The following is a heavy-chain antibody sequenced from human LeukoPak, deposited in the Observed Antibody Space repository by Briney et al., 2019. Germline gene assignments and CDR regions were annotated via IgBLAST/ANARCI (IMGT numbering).Heavy chain of an antibody. J-gene: IGHJ3*02. CDR3: AREWIVVVMHAFDI. V-gene: IGHV3-30-3*01. CDR2: ISYDGSNK. D-gene: IGHD3-22*01. Sequence: GGSLRLSCAASGFTFSSYAMHWVRQAPGKGLEWVAVISYDGSNKYYADSVKGRFTISRDNSKNTLYLQMNSLRAEDTAVYYCAREWIVVVMHAFDIWGQGTMVTVSS. CDR1: GFTFSSYA.